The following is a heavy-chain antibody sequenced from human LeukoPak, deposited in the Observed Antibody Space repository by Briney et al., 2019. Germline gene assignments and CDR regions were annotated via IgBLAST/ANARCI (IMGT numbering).Heavy chain of an antibody. V-gene: IGHV3-9*01. Sequence: PGGSLRLSCAASGFTFDDYAMHWVRQAPGKGLEWVSGISWNSGSIGYADSVKGRFTISRDNAKNSLYLQMNSLRAEDTAVYYCAKEYYDSYYYYYYGMDVWGQGTTVTVSS. CDR3: AKEYYDSYYYYYYGMDV. CDR2: ISWNSGSI. J-gene: IGHJ6*02. D-gene: IGHD3-3*01. CDR1: GFTFDDYA.